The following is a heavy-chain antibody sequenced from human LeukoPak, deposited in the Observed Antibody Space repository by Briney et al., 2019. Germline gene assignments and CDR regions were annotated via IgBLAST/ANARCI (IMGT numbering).Heavy chain of an antibody. CDR3: AREYYDSSGLKHAFDI. V-gene: IGHV1-2*02. CDR2: IDPDSGGT. Sequence: ASVKVSCKTSGYTFTDYYMHWVRQAPGQGLEWMASIDPDSGGTNYAQRFQGRVTVTRDTSITTAYMELSRLRFDDTAVYHCAREYYDSSGLKHAFDIWGQGTMVTVSS. D-gene: IGHD3-22*01. CDR1: GYTFTDYY. J-gene: IGHJ3*02.